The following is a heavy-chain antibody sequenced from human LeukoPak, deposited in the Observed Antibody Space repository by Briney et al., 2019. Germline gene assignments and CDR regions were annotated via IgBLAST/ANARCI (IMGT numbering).Heavy chain of an antibody. V-gene: IGHV3-21*01. Sequence: PGGSLRLSCAASGFTFSSYSMNWVRQAPGKGLEWVSSISSSSSYIYYADSVKGRFTISRDDAKNSLYLQMNSLRAEGTAVYYCARDRLTRIHADAFDTWGQGTMVTVSS. J-gene: IGHJ3*02. CDR3: ARDRLTRIHADAFDT. CDR2: ISSSSSYI. CDR1: GFTFSSYS. D-gene: IGHD1-14*01.